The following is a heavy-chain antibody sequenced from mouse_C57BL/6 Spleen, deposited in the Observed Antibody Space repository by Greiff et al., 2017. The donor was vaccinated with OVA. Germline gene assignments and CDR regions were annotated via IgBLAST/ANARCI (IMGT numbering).Heavy chain of an antibody. V-gene: IGHV1-72*01. CDR1: GYTFTSYW. CDR2: IDPNSGGT. D-gene: IGHD2-2*01. J-gene: IGHJ4*01. Sequence: QVQLKQPGAELVKPGASVTLSCKASGYTFTSYWMHWVKQRPGRGLEWIGRIDPNSGGTKYNEKFKSKATLTVDKPSSTAYMQLSSLTSEDSAVYYCARKDVYGCAMDYWGQGTSVTVSS. CDR3: ARKDVYGCAMDY.